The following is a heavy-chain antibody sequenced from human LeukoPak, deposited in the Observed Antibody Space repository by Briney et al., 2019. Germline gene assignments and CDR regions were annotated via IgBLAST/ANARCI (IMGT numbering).Heavy chain of an antibody. V-gene: IGHV3-30*18. CDR2: IPYDGSNK. CDR3: AKEGYDFWSGYCVDY. J-gene: IGHJ4*02. CDR1: GFTFSSYG. D-gene: IGHD3-3*01. Sequence: PGGSLRLSCAASGFTFSSYGMHWVRQAPGKGLEWVAVIPYDGSNKYYADSVKGRFTISRDNSKNTLYLQMNSLRAEDTAVYYCAKEGYDFWSGYCVDYWGQGTLVTVSS.